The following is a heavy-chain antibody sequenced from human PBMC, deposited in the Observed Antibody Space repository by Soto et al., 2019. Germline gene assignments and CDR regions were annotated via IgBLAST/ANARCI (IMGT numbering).Heavy chain of an antibody. J-gene: IGHJ6*02. CDR3: ARVGLVYSSSWYGSYYGMDV. V-gene: IGHV4-59*01. Sequence: SETLSLTCTVSGGSISSYYWSWIRQPPGKGLEWIGYIYYSGSTNYNPSLKSRVTISVDTSKNQFSLKLSSVTAADTAVYYCARVGLVYSSSWYGSYYGMDVWGQGTTVTVSS. CDR1: GGSISSYY. CDR2: IYYSGST. D-gene: IGHD6-13*01.